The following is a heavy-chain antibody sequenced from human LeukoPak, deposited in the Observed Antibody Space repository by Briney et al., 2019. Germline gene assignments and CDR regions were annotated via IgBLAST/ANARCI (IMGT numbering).Heavy chain of an antibody. Sequence: GESLKISGQGPGYSFTSYWIAWVRQMPGKRLEWMWIIYPGDFDTIDSPSFQGQVTISADTSISTAYLQWSSLKASDTAMYYCAIHNYYTVALGPWGQGTLVTVSS. V-gene: IGHV5-51*01. J-gene: IGHJ5*02. CDR3: AIHNYYTVALGP. D-gene: IGHD3-10*01. CDR2: IYPGDFDT. CDR1: GYSFTSYW.